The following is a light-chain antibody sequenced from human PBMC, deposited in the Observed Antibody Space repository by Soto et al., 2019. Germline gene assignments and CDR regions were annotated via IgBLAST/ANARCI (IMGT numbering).Light chain of an antibody. V-gene: IGKV3-15*01. J-gene: IGKJ1*01. CDR1: QSVSSN. CDR3: QQYNNWPPWP. CDR2: GAS. Sequence: IVMKQSPATLSVNPGERATLSCRAGQSVSSNLAWYQQKPGQAPRLLLYGASTRATGIPARFSGSGSGTEFTLTISSLHSEDFAVYYCQQYNNWPPWPFGQGTK.